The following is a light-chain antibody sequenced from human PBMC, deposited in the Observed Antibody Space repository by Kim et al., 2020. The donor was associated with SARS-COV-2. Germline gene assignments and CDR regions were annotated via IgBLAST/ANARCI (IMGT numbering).Light chain of an antibody. V-gene: IGKV1-12*01. CDR1: QGISTW. CDR3: QQTNSLPLT. J-gene: IGKJ4*01. CDR2: AAS. Sequence: DIRMTQSPSSVSASVGDRVTITCRASQGISTWVAWYQQKPGKAPNLLIYAASTLQTGVPSRFNGSGSGTDFTLTISSLQPEDFATYYCQQTNSLPLTFGGGTKLEI.